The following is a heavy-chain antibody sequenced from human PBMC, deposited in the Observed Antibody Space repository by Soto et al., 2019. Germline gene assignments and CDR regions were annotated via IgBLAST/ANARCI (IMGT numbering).Heavy chain of an antibody. CDR3: ARERKFDFWRKGLDV. CDR2: MDPNSGST. Sequence: ASVKVSCKXSGYTFTTYDINWVRQAPGQGLEWLGWMDPNSGSTGYAQNFQGRITMTRNISRNTAHMELSSLKSEDTAVYYCARERKFDFWRKGLDVWGQGTTVTVSS. CDR1: GYTFTTYD. J-gene: IGHJ6*02. V-gene: IGHV1-8*01. D-gene: IGHD3-3*01.